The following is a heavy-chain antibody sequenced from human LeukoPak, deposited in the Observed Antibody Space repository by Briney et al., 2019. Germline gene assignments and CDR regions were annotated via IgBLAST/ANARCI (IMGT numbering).Heavy chain of an antibody. J-gene: IGHJ4*02. Sequence: SETLPLTCAVYGGSFSGYYWSWIRQPPGKGLEWIGEINHSGSTNYNPSLKSRVTISVDTSKNQFSLKLSSVTAADTAVYYCARGSRITMVRGVIRPRVFDYWGQGTLVTVSS. CDR3: ARGSRITMVRGVIRPRVFDY. CDR1: GGSFSGYY. D-gene: IGHD3-10*01. V-gene: IGHV4-34*01. CDR2: INHSGST.